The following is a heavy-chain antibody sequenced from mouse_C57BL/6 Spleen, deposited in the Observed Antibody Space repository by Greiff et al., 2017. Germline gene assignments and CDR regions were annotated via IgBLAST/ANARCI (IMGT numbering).Heavy chain of an antibody. CDR2: INPNNGGT. D-gene: IGHD1-1*01. J-gene: IGHJ2*01. Sequence: VQLKESGPELVKPGASVKIPCKASGYTFTDYNMDWVKQSHGKSLEWIGDINPNNGGTIYNQKFKGKATLTVDKSSSTAYMELRSLTSEDTAVYYCARSPYYYGSSYAGYFDYWGQGTTLTVSS. CDR1: GYTFTDYN. V-gene: IGHV1-18*01. CDR3: ARSPYYYGSSYAGYFDY.